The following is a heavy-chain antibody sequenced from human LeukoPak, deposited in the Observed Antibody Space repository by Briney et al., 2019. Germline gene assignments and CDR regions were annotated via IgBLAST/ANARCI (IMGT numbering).Heavy chain of an antibody. CDR3: ARGGGAYCGDDCRRTIDH. CDR1: GFTVSTNY. D-gene: IGHD2-21*02. Sequence: GGSLRLSCVVSGFTVSTNYMSWVRQAPGKGLEWVSVFYSGGNTYYADSVKGRFTISRDTSKNTLYLQMDSLRAEDTAVYYCARGGGAYCGDDCRRTIDHWGQGTLVTVSS. CDR2: FYSGGNT. V-gene: IGHV3-53*01. J-gene: IGHJ1*01.